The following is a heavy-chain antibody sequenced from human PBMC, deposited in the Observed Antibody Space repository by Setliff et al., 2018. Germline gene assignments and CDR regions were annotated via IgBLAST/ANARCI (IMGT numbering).Heavy chain of an antibody. J-gene: IGHJ6*03. V-gene: IGHV1-69*05. CDR3: ARVFGSSSSPYNYYYYMDV. CDR1: GGTFSSYG. D-gene: IGHD6-6*01. Sequence: AVKVSCKASGGTFSSYGVSWVRQAPEQGLEWMGGINPIFGTANYAQKFQGRLTVTTDESTNTAYMELSSLSSEDTAVYYCARVFGSSSSPYNYYYYMDVWGKGTTVTVSS. CDR2: INPIFGTA.